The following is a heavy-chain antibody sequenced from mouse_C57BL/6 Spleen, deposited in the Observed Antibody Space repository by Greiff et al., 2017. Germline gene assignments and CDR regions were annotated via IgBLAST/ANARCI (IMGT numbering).Heavy chain of an antibody. Sequence: EVKLMESGAELVKPGASVKLSCTASGFNIKDYYMHWVKQRTEQGLAWIGRIDPEDGETKYAPKFQGKATITADTSSNTAYLQLSSLTSEDTAVYYCARASVTTVVGDAMDYWGQGTSVTVSS. CDR3: ARASVTTVVGDAMDY. V-gene: IGHV14-2*01. CDR2: IDPEDGET. D-gene: IGHD1-1*01. J-gene: IGHJ4*01. CDR1: GFNIKDYY.